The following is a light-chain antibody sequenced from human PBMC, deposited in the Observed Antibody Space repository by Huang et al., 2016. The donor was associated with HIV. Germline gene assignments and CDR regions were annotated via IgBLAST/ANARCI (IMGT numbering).Light chain of an antibody. CDR3: QQYNNWPRT. Sequence: EIVMTQSPAFLSVSPGEKATLSCRASQSVGSNLAWFQHKPGQPPRLLVYYASTRATAIAARFSGSGSGTEFTLTISSLQSEDVAVYYCQQYNNWPRTFGQGTKVEI. CDR2: YAS. J-gene: IGKJ1*01. V-gene: IGKV3-15*01. CDR1: QSVGSN.